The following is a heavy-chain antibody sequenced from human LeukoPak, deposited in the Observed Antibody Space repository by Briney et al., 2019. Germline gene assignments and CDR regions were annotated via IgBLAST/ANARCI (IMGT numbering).Heavy chain of an antibody. CDR3: ARIRSGYSYGYF. V-gene: IGHV1-69*04. CDR1: GGTFSSYA. J-gene: IGHJ4*02. Sequence: SVKVSCKASGGTFSSYAISWVRQAPGQGLEWMGRIIPILGIANYAQKFQGRVTITADKSTSTAYMELSSLRSEDTAVYYCARIRSGYSYGYFWGQGTLVTVSS. CDR2: IIPILGIA. D-gene: IGHD5-18*01.